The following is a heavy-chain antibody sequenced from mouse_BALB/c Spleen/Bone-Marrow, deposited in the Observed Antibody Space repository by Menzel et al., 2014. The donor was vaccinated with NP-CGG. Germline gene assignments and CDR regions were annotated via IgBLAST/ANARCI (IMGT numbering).Heavy chain of an antibody. CDR1: RLNIKDTY. D-gene: IGHD1-1*01. J-gene: IGHJ3*01. CDR3: AAYYDVSSDGLAY. CDR2: IDPASGNT. Sequence: LKGSAAELVKPGASVKLSCPASRLNIKDTYMHWVKQRPEPGLEWIGRIDPASGNTKFDPKFQCKATIASDTYPHTAYPPLSSLTSEDTAVYYCAAYYDVSSDGLAYWGQATLLTVSA. V-gene: IGHV14-3*02.